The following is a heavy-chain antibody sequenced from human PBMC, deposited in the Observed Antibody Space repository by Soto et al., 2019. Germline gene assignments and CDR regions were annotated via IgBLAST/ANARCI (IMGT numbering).Heavy chain of an antibody. CDR3: ATQYSGGWYFDY. J-gene: IGHJ4*02. D-gene: IGHD6-19*01. V-gene: IGHV3-74*01. CDR2: INSDGSST. CDR1: GFTFSSYW. Sequence: HPGGSLRLSCAASGFTFSSYWMHWVRQAPGKGLVWVSRINSDGSSTSYADSVKGRFTISRDNAKNTLYLQMNSLRAEDTAVYYCATQYSGGWYFDYWGQGTLVTVSS.